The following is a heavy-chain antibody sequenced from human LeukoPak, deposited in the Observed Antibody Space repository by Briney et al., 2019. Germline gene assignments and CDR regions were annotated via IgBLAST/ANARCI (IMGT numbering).Heavy chain of an antibody. CDR3: AKDLSYDSSGYRSDY. V-gene: IGHV3-23*01. J-gene: IGHJ4*02. CDR1: GFTFSDYY. Sequence: GGSLRLSCAASGFTFSDYYMSWIRQAPGKGLEWVSAISGSGGSTYYADSVKGRFTISRDNSKNTLYLQMNSLRAEDTAVYYCAKDLSYDSSGYRSDYWGQGTLVTVSS. CDR2: ISGSGGST. D-gene: IGHD3-22*01.